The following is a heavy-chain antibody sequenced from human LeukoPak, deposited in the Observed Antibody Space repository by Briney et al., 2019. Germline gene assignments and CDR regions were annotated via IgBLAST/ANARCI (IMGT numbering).Heavy chain of an antibody. D-gene: IGHD6-19*01. CDR1: GGSIGSGNW. CDR3: ARGGTTVAGTFWFDP. J-gene: IGHJ5*02. Sequence: SETLSLTCAVSGGSIGSGNWWSWVRQPPGKGLEWIGEIYHSGSTNYNSSLKSRVTISVDKSKNQFSLKLSSVTAADTAMYYCARGGTTVAGTFWFDPWGQGTLVTVSS. V-gene: IGHV4-4*02. CDR2: IYHSGST.